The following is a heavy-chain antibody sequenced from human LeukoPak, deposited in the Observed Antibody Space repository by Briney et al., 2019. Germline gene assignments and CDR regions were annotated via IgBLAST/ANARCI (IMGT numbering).Heavy chain of an antibody. CDR1: GFTFSSYA. D-gene: IGHD6-13*01. V-gene: IGHV3-64*01. Sequence: GGSLRLSCAASGFTFSSYARHWVRQAPGKGLEYVSAISSNGGSTYYANSVKGRFTISRDNSKNTLYLQMGSLRTEDMAVYYCARVRQQLVRGAFDIWGQGTMVTVSS. CDR3: ARVRQQLVRGAFDI. CDR2: ISSNGGST. J-gene: IGHJ3*02.